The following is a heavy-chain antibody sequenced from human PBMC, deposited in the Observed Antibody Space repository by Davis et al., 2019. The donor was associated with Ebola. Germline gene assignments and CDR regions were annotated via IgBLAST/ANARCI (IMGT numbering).Heavy chain of an antibody. CDR2: INHSGST. J-gene: IGHJ4*02. Sequence: MPSETLSLTCTVSGGSISSSSYYWGWIRQPPGKGLEWIGEINHSGSTNYNPSLKSRVTISVDTSKNQFSLKLSSVTAADTAVYYCARWDGYYYDSSGYYRDYWGQGTLVTVSS. V-gene: IGHV4-39*01. CDR1: GGSISSSSYY. CDR3: ARWDGYYYDSSGYYRDY. D-gene: IGHD3-22*01.